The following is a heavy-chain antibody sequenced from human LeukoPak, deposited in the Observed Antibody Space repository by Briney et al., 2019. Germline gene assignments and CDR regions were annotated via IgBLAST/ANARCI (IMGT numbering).Heavy chain of an antibody. CDR1: GYTLTELS. J-gene: IGHJ4*02. D-gene: IGHD3-3*01. V-gene: IGHV1-24*01. CDR3: ATVHRHDFWSGYCPFDY. Sequence: ASVKVFCKVSGYTLTELSMQWVRQAPGKGLEWMGGFDPEDGETIYAQKFQGRVTMTEDTSTDTAYMELSSLRSEDTAVYYCATVHRHDFWSGYCPFDYWGQGTLVTVSS. CDR2: FDPEDGET.